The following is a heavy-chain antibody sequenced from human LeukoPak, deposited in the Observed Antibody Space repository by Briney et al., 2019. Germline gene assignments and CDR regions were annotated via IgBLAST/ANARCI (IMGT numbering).Heavy chain of an antibody. CDR2: IYYSGST. D-gene: IGHD5-12*01. V-gene: IGHV4-59*08. CDR1: GGSISSYY. J-gene: IGHJ5*02. CDR3: ARYNIVAMIQSWFDP. Sequence: SETLSLTCTVSGGSISSYYWSWIRQPPGKGLEWIGYIYYSGSTNYNPSLKSRVTISVDTSKNQFSLKLSSVTAADTAVYYCARYNIVAMIQSWFDPWGQGTLVTVSS.